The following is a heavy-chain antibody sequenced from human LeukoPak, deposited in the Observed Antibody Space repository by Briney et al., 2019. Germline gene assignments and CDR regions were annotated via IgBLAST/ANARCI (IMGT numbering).Heavy chain of an antibody. CDR2: IYYSGST. Sequence: SQTLSLTCTVSGGSISSGHFYWSWIRQPPGKGLEWIGYIYYSGSTNYDPSLKSRVTISVDTSKNQFSLKLSSVTAADTAVYYCTRESSSYYYYGMDVWGQGTTVTVSS. V-gene: IGHV4-61*01. D-gene: IGHD6-6*01. CDR1: GGSISSGHFY. J-gene: IGHJ6*02. CDR3: TRESSSYYYYGMDV.